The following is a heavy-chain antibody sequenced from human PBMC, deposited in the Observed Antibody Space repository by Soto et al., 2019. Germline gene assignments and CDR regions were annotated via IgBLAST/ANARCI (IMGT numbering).Heavy chain of an antibody. V-gene: IGHV1-8*01. Sequence: QVQLVQSGAEVKKPGASVKVSCKASGYTFTSYDINWVRQATGQGLEWMGWMNPNSGNTVYAQKFQGRVTMTRNTTISTAYMELSSLRSAESSVYHCSRNATTKTFEYWGQGTLVTVSS. D-gene: IGHD1-7*01. J-gene: IGHJ4*02. CDR3: SRNATTKTFEY. CDR2: MNPNSGNT. CDR1: GYTFTSYD.